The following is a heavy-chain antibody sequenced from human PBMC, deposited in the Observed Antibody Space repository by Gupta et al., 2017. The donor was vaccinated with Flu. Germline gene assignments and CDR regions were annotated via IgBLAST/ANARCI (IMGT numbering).Heavy chain of an antibody. D-gene: IGHD3-3*01. Sequence: KGPEWVSVIYSVGTTYYADSVKGRFTISRDNSKNTVYLQMNSLRAEDTAVYYCATEKKRLGYLGVLIPHGMDVWGKGTTVTVSS. CDR2: IYSVGTT. J-gene: IGHJ6*04. V-gene: IGHV3-53*01. CDR3: ATEKKRLGYLGVLIPHGMDV.